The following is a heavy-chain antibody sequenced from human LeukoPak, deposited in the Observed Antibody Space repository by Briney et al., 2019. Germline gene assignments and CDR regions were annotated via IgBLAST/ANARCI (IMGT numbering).Heavy chain of an antibody. J-gene: IGHJ5*02. D-gene: IGHD6-13*01. CDR3: AKDSSSWYNWFDP. CDR2: ISSSSSYI. Sequence: KPGGSLRLSCAASGFTFSSYSMNWVRQAPGKGLEWVSSISSSSSYIYYADSVKGRFTISRDNAKNSLYLQMNSLRAEDTAVYYCAKDSSSWYNWFDPWGQGTLVTVSS. CDR1: GFTFSSYS. V-gene: IGHV3-21*04.